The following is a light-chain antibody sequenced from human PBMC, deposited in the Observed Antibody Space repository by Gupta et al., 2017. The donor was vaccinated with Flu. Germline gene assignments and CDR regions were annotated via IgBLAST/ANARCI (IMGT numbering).Light chain of an antibody. CDR1: QSVNRNF. V-gene: IGKV3-20*01. Sequence: DIVLTQSPGTLSLSPGEGATLSCRASQSVNRNFLAWYQQKPGQAPRLLIYDASIRATGIPDRFSGSGSRTDFTLTISRLEPEDFAVYSCQQYGRSPITFGQGTRLEIK. CDR3: QQYGRSPIT. J-gene: IGKJ5*01. CDR2: DAS.